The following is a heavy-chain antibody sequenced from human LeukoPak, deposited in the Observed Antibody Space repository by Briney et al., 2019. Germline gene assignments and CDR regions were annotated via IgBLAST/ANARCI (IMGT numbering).Heavy chain of an antibody. V-gene: IGHV1-46*01. Sequence: ASVKVSCKASGYTFTSYYMHWVRQAPGQGLEWMGIINPSGGSTSYAQKFQGRVTMTRDTSTSTVYMELSSLRSEDTAVYYCARVGGVAVASEKFDYWGQGTLVTVSS. CDR1: GYTFTSYY. CDR2: INPSGGST. CDR3: ARVGGVAVASEKFDY. D-gene: IGHD6-19*01. J-gene: IGHJ4*02.